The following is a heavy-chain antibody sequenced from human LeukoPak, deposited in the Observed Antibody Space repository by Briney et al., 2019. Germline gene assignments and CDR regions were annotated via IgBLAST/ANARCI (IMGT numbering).Heavy chain of an antibody. CDR2: INPNTGGT. J-gene: IGHJ1*01. Sequence: ASVKVSCKASGYTFTGYYLHWVRQAPGQGLEWMGWINPNTGGTNYAQKFQGRVTMTRDTSISTAYMELSRLRSDDTAVYYCARAMVRGDDPSEYFQHWGQGTLVTVSS. CDR3: ARAMVRGDDPSEYFQH. V-gene: IGHV1-2*02. D-gene: IGHD3-10*01. CDR1: GYTFTGYY.